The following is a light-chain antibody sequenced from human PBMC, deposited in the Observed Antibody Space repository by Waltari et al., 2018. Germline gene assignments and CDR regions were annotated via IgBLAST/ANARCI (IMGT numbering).Light chain of an antibody. Sequence: DTLLTQSPGTLSLSPGDRATLSCRASRTVYSDYLAWYQQKSGQAPSLLIYGVSNRATGVADRFSGSGSGTDFYFTITRLEPEDAAVYFCQHYGGFPWSFGQGTKVEI. CDR1: RTVYSDY. CDR3: QHYGGFPWS. J-gene: IGKJ1*01. V-gene: IGKV3-20*01. CDR2: GVS.